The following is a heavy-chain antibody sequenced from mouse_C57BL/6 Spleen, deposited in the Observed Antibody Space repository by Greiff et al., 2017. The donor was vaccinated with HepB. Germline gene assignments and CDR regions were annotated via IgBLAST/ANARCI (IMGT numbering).Heavy chain of an antibody. CDR1: GYTFTSYW. D-gene: IGHD2-1*01. V-gene: IGHV1-55*01. J-gene: IGHJ4*01. Sequence: QVQLQQPGAELVKPGASVKMSCKASGYTFTSYWITWVKQRPGQGLEWIGDIYPGSGSTNYNEKFKSKATLTVDTSSSTAYMQLSSLTSEDSAVYYCEIYSLHGNYKDYAMDYWGKGTSVTVST. CDR2: IYPGSGST. CDR3: EIYSLHGNYKDYAMDY.